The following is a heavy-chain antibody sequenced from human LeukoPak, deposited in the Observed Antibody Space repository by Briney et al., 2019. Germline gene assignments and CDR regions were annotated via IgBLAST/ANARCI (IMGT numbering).Heavy chain of an antibody. D-gene: IGHD6-25*01. CDR2: INHSGST. J-gene: IGHJ6*04. CDR1: GGSFSGYY. V-gene: IGHV4-34*01. Sequence: SETLSLTCAVYGGSFSGYYWSWIRQPPGKGLEWIGEINHSGSTNYNPSLKSRVTISVDTSKNQFPLKLSSVTAADTAVYYCARGDIGGYDVWGKGTTVTVSS. CDR3: ARGDIGGYDV.